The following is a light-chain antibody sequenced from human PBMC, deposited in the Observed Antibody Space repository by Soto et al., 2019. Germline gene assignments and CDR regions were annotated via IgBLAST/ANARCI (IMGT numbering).Light chain of an antibody. Sequence: EVVLTQSPGTLSLSPGERATLSCRASQSVSNNYLAWYQQKPGQSPKLLIFGSSDRATGIPDRFSGSGSGTYFTLTISSLEHEAFAVYYCQQYCSAPPYTFGQGTKLEIK. CDR1: QSVSNNY. V-gene: IGKV3-20*01. CDR2: GSS. CDR3: QQYCSAPPYT. J-gene: IGKJ2*01.